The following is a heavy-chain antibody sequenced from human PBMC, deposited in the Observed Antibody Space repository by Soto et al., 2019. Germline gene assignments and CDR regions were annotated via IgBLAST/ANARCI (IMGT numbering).Heavy chain of an antibody. CDR2: ISSSGSTI. V-gene: IGHV3-11*01. CDR1: GFTFSDYY. CDR3: ARKLSSGWSERWAYFDY. J-gene: IGHJ4*02. D-gene: IGHD6-19*01. Sequence: GGSLRLSCAASGFTFSDYYMSWIRQAPGKGLEWVSYISSSGSTIYYADSVKGRFTISRDNAKNSLYLQMNSLRAEDTAVYYCARKLSSGWSERWAYFDYWGQGTLVTVSS.